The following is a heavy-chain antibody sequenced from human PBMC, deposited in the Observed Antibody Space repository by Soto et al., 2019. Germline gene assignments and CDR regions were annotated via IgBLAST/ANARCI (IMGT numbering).Heavy chain of an antibody. V-gene: IGHV1-18*01. J-gene: IGHJ5*02. CDR3: ARDPVAGTTLDWFDP. Sequence: ASVKVSCKASGYTFTSYGISWVRQAPGQGLEWMGWISAYNGNTNYAQKLQGRVTMTTDTSTSTAYMELRSLRSDDTAVYYCARDPVAGTTLDWFDPWGQGPLVTVSS. D-gene: IGHD1-7*01. CDR2: ISAYNGNT. CDR1: GYTFTSYG.